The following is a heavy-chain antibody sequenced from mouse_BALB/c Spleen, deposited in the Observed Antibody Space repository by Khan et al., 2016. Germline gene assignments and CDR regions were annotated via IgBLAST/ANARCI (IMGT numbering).Heavy chain of an antibody. J-gene: IGHJ4*01. D-gene: IGHD1-1*01. V-gene: IGHV3-8*02. Sequence: EVQLQESGPSLVKPSQTLSLTCSVTGDSITSGYWNWIRKFPGNKLEYMGYISYSGSTYYNPSLNSRISITRDPSKNQYYLQLNSVTTEDTATYYCARYYGSSYYAMDYWGQGTSVTVSS. CDR3: ARYYGSSYYAMDY. CDR2: ISYSGST. CDR1: GDSITSGY.